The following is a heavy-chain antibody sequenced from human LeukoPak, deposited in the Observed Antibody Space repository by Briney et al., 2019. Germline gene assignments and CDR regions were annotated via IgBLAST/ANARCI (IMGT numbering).Heavy chain of an antibody. Sequence: ASVKVSCKASRYTFTGYYMHWVRQAPGQGLEWMGWINPNSGGTNYAQKFQGRVTMTRDTSISTAYMELSRLRSDDTAVYYCARGLAIGNCSSASCYQAYYYGMDVWGQGTTVTVSS. D-gene: IGHD2-2*01. J-gene: IGHJ6*02. CDR3: ARGLAIGNCSSASCYQAYYYGMDV. CDR1: RYTFTGYY. CDR2: INPNSGGT. V-gene: IGHV1-2*02.